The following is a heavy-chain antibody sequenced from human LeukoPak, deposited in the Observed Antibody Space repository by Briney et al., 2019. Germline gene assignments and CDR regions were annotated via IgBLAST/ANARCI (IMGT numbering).Heavy chain of an antibody. J-gene: IGHJ6*02. Sequence: GASVKVSCKTSGYTFTSYYMHWVRQAPGQGLEWMGWISAYNGNTNYAQKLQGRVTMTTDTSTSTAYMELRSLRSDDTAVYYCAKAGIAVAGRLYGMDVWGQGTTVTVSS. D-gene: IGHD6-19*01. V-gene: IGHV1-18*04. CDR2: ISAYNGNT. CDR1: GYTFTSYY. CDR3: AKAGIAVAGRLYGMDV.